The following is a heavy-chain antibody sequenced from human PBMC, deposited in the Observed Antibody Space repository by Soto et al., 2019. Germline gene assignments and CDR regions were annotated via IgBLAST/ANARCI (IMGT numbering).Heavy chain of an antibody. D-gene: IGHD3-9*01. CDR3: ARGTWYDILTGYSLPESYSPIMDV. J-gene: IGHJ6*03. Sequence: SETLSLTCTVSGGSISTYYWSWIRQPPGKGLEWIGYIYYTGTTNYNPSLKSRVTISLDTSKNQFSLRLTSVNTADTAVYYCARGTWYDILTGYSLPESYSPIMDVWGKGTTVTVS. CDR1: GGSISTYY. V-gene: IGHV4-59*01. CDR2: IYYTGTT.